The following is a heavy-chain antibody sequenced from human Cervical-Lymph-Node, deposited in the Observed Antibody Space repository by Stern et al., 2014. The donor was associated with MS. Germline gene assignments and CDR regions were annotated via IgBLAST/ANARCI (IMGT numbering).Heavy chain of an antibody. CDR1: GYTFTSYA. CDR2: INTNTGNP. Sequence: EQLLESGSELKKPGASVKVSCKASGYTFTSYAMNWVRQAPGQGLEWIGWINTNTGNPTYAQGFTGRFVFSLDTSVSTAYLQISSLKAEDTAVYYCARTNWEGHYYYYYGMDVWGQGTTVTVSS. CDR3: ARTNWEGHYYYYYGMDV. J-gene: IGHJ6*02. V-gene: IGHV7-4-1*02. D-gene: IGHD7-27*01.